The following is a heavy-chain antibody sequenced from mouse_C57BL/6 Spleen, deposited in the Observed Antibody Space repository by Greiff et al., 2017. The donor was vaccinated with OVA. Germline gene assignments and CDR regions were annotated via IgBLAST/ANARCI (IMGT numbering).Heavy chain of an antibody. J-gene: IGHJ2*01. CDR1: GYTFTSYW. V-gene: IGHV1-72*01. D-gene: IGHD2-2*01. Sequence: QVQLKQPGAELVKPGASVKLSCKASGYTFTSYWMHWVKQRPGRGLEWIGRIDPNSGGTKYNEKFKSKATLTVDNPSSTASMQLSSLTSEDSAVYYCVRIYYGYDAPLDYWGQGTTLTVSS. CDR2: IDPNSGGT. CDR3: VRIYYGYDAPLDY.